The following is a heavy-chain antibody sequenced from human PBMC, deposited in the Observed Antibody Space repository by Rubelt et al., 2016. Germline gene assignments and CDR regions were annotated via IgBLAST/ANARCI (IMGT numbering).Heavy chain of an antibody. CDR1: GFTFSTYW. J-gene: IGHJ4*02. CDR2: ISGDGSNT. V-gene: IGHV3-74*01. D-gene: IGHD4-23*01. Sequence: EVQLVESGGGLVQPGGSLRLSCAASGFTFSTYWMHWVRQIPGKGLLWVSRISGDGSNTSYADSVKGRFIISRDNAKNTLYLQMNSLRAEDTAVYYCAKQAGGNSDYWGQGTLVTVSS. CDR3: AKQAGGNSDY.